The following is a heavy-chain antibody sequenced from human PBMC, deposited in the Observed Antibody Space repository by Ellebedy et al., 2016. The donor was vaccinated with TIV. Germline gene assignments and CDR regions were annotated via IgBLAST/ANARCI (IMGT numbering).Heavy chain of an antibody. Sequence: GGSLRLXXAASGFTFSDYYMSWIRQAPGKGLEWVSYISSSGSTIYYADSVKGRFTISRDNSKNTLYLQMNSLRAEDTAVYYCARDESSYAPPDYWGQGTLVTVSS. J-gene: IGHJ4*02. D-gene: IGHD2-2*01. CDR1: GFTFSDYY. V-gene: IGHV3-11*04. CDR3: ARDESSYAPPDY. CDR2: ISSSGSTI.